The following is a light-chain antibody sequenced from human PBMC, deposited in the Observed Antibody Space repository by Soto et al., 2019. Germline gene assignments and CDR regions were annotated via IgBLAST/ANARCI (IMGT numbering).Light chain of an antibody. CDR1: QSISSN. V-gene: IGKV3-20*01. J-gene: IGKJ5*01. CDR2: GAS. CDR3: QQYDNSPIT. Sequence: TQSPSTLSASVGDRVTITCRVSQSISSNLAWYQQKPGQAPRLLIYGASSRATGIPDRFSGTGSETDFTLTISRLEPEDFAVYYCQQYDNSPITFGQGTRLEIK.